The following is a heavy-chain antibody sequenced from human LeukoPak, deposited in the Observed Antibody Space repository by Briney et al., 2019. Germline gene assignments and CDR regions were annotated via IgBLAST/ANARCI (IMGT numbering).Heavy chain of an antibody. Sequence: GGSLRLSCAASGFTFSSYAMHWVRQAPGKGLEWVALISYDGSNKYYADSVKGRFTISRDNSKNTLYLQMNSLRAEDTAVYYCARGDDSSGYSDLNFDYWGQGTLVTVSS. V-gene: IGHV3-30*04. J-gene: IGHJ4*02. CDR2: ISYDGSNK. CDR3: ARGDDSSGYSDLNFDY. CDR1: GFTFSSYA. D-gene: IGHD3-22*01.